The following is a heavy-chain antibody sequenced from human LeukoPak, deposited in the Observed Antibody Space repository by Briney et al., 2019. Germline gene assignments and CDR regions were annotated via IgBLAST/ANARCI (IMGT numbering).Heavy chain of an antibody. Sequence: GASVKASCKASGYTFTGYYMHWVRQAPGQGLEWMGWINPNSGGTNYAQKFQGRVTMTRDTSISTAYMELSRLRSDDTAVYYCATVDCSGGSCYSPPFDYWGQGTLVTVSS. CDR1: GYTFTGYY. CDR2: INPNSGGT. CDR3: ATVDCSGGSCYSPPFDY. J-gene: IGHJ4*02. V-gene: IGHV1-2*02. D-gene: IGHD2-15*01.